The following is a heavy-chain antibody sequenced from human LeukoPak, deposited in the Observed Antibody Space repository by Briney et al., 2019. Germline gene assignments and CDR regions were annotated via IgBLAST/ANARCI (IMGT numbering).Heavy chain of an antibody. CDR1: GGTFSSSA. Sequence: ASVKVSCKASGGTFSSSAISWVRQAPGQGLEFLGWISTNTGNPTYAQGFTGRFVFSLDTSVSTAYLQIRSLKSEDSAVYYCARDYTLTVGTTSYFQHWGQGTRVTVSS. D-gene: IGHD1-7*01. CDR2: ISTNTGNP. CDR3: ARDYTLTVGTTSYFQH. J-gene: IGHJ1*01. V-gene: IGHV7-4-1*01.